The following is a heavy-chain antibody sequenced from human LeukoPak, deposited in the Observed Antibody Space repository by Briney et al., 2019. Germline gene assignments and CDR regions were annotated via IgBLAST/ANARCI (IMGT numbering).Heavy chain of an antibody. CDR3: AVTGNPATGDY. CDR1: GFTFSSYA. CDR2: ISYDGSNK. V-gene: IGHV3-30*14. D-gene: IGHD1-20*01. Sequence: SGGSLRLSCAASGFTFSSYAMHWVRQAPGKGLEWVALISYDGSNKHYADSVKGRFTISRDNSKNTVHLQMNSLRAEDTAVYYCAVTGNPATGDYWGQGTLVTVSS. J-gene: IGHJ4*02.